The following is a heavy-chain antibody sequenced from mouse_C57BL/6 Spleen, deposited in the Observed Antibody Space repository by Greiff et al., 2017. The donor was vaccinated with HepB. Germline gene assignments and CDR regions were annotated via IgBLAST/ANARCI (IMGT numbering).Heavy chain of an antibody. D-gene: IGHD2-2*01. V-gene: IGHV5-9*01. Sequence: EVNLVESGGGLVKPGGSLKLSCAASGFTFSSYTMSWVRQTPEKRLEWVATISGGGGNTYYPDSVKGRFTISRDNAKNTLYLQMSSLRSEDTALYYCARTTMVPFAYWGQGTLVTVSA. CDR3: ARTTMVPFAY. J-gene: IGHJ3*01. CDR1: GFTFSSYT. CDR2: ISGGGGNT.